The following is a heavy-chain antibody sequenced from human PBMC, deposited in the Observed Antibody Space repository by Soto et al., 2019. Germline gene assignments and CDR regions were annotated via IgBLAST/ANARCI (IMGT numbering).Heavy chain of an antibody. CDR1: GFTFSSYG. Sequence: GGSLRLSCAASGFTFSSYGMHWVRQAPGKGLEWVAVIWYDGSNKYYADSVKGRFTISRDNSKNTLYLQMNSLRAEDTAVYYCARVHDILTGYGPIDYWGQGTLVTVSS. J-gene: IGHJ4*02. CDR2: IWYDGSNK. V-gene: IGHV3-33*01. CDR3: ARVHDILTGYGPIDY. D-gene: IGHD3-9*01.